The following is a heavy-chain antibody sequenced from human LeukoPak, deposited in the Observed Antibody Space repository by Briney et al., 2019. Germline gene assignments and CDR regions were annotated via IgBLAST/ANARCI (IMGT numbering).Heavy chain of an antibody. V-gene: IGHV4-34*01. Sequence: SETLSLTCAVYGGSFSGYYWSWIRQPPGKGLEWIGEINHSGSTNYNPSLKSRVTISVDTSKNQFSLKLSSVTAADTAVYYCAIPGYSSSWGESSGAFDIWGQGTMVTVSS. CDR2: INHSGST. CDR1: GGSFSGYY. D-gene: IGHD6-13*01. J-gene: IGHJ3*02. CDR3: AIPGYSSSWGESSGAFDI.